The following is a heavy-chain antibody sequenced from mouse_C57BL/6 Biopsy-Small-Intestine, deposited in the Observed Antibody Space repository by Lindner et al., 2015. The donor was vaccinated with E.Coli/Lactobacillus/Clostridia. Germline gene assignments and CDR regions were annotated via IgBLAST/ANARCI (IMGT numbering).Heavy chain of an antibody. J-gene: IGHJ1*01. CDR3: ARELYCSGGDCYAMDV. CDR2: FNPSDGTT. Sequence: SVKVSCKASGYTFTKYYIHWVRLAPGQGLEWMGIFNPSDGTTSYAQKFQGRVTMTRDTSTSTVYMEMSSLRCEDTAVYYCARELYCSGGDCYAMDVWGQGTTITVSS. CDR1: GYTFTKYY. D-gene: IGHD2-13*01. V-gene: IGHV1S12*01.